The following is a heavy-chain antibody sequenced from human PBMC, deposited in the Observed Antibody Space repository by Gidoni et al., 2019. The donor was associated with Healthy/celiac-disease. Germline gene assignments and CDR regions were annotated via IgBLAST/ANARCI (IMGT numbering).Heavy chain of an antibody. CDR3: ARDRGGAYGDSVDAFDI. V-gene: IGHV3-33*01. CDR1: GFTFSSDG. Sequence: QVQLVESGGGVVQPGRYLRLSCAASGFTFSSDGMHWVRLAPGKGLEWVAVIWDDGSNKYYADSVKGRFTIARDNSKNTLYLQMNSLRAEDTAVYYCARDRGGAYGDSVDAFDIWGQGTMVTVSS. D-gene: IGHD4-17*01. J-gene: IGHJ3*02. CDR2: IWDDGSNK.